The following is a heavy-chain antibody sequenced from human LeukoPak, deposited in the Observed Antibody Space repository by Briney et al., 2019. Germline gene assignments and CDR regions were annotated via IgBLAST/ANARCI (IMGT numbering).Heavy chain of an antibody. J-gene: IGHJ4*02. V-gene: IGHV1-2*02. CDR1: GYTFTGYY. D-gene: IGHD3-22*01. Sequence: ASVKVSCKASGYTFTGYYMHWVRQAPGQGLEWMGWINPNSGGTNYAQKFQGRVTITRDTSISTAYMELSSLRSEDTAVYFCARAGSFYYYDSSGYVDSWGQGTLVTVSS. CDR2: INPNSGGT. CDR3: ARAGSFYYYDSSGYVDS.